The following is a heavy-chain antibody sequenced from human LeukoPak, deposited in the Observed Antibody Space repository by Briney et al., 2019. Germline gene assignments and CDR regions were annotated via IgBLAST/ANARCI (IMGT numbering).Heavy chain of an antibody. V-gene: IGHV3-74*01. CDR3: ARAGEGLLAYSFDI. J-gene: IGHJ3*02. CDR1: GFTFSTYG. CDR2: INSDGSET. D-gene: IGHD1-26*01. Sequence: HPGGSLRLSCAASGFTFSTYGMHWVRQGPGKGLVWVSRINSDGSETRHADSVKGRFTISRDNAKNTLYLQMNTLSAEDTAVYYCARAGEGLLAYSFDIWGQGTMVTVSS.